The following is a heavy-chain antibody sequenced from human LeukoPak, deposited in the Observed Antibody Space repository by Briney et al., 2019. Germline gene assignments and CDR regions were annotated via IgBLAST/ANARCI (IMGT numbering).Heavy chain of an antibody. V-gene: IGHV4-31*03. CDR3: ARERAVAGRGGYYFDY. Sequence: SETLSLTCTVSGGSISSGGYYWRWIRQHPGKGLEWIGYIYYSGSTYYNPSLKSRVTISVDTSKNQFSLKLSSVTAADTAVYYCARERAVAGRGGYYFDYWGQGTLVTVSS. CDR2: IYYSGST. CDR1: GGSISSGGYY. D-gene: IGHD6-19*01. J-gene: IGHJ4*02.